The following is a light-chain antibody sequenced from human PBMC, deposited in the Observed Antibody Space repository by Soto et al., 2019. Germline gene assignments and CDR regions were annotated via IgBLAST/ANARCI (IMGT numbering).Light chain of an antibody. CDR2: GAS. Sequence: EIVMTQSPATLSVSPGERATLSCRASQSVRHNLAWYQQKPGQAPRLLIYGASTRATDIPARFSGSGSGTEFTLTISSLQSEDFAFYYCQQSNNWPYTFGQRTKVDIK. CDR1: QSVRHN. J-gene: IGKJ2*01. CDR3: QQSNNWPYT. V-gene: IGKV3-15*01.